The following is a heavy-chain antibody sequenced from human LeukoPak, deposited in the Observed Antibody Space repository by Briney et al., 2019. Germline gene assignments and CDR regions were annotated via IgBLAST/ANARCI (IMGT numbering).Heavy chain of an antibody. CDR3: ARDRLLWFGEPH. Sequence: GGSLRLSCAASGFTFSSYSMNWVRQAPGRGLEWVSYISSSSTIYYADSVKGRFTISRDNAKNSLYLQMNSLRAEDTAVYYCARDRLLWFGEPHWGQGTLVTVSS. J-gene: IGHJ1*01. CDR1: GFTFSSYS. V-gene: IGHV3-48*01. CDR2: ISSSSTI. D-gene: IGHD3-10*01.